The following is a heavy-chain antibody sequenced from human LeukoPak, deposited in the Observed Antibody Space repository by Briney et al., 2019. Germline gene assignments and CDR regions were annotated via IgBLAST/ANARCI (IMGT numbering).Heavy chain of an antibody. J-gene: IGHJ4*02. D-gene: IGHD2-2*01. CDR1: GFTFSTYS. CDR3: AKDRPQYCSSVSCYVFDY. Sequence: GGSLRLSCAASGFTFSTYSMNWVRQAPGKGLEWVSYITSSSSTMFYADSVKGRFTISRDNAENSMYLQMNSLRAEDTALYYCAKDRPQYCSSVSCYVFDYWGQGTLVTVSS. CDR2: ITSSSSTM. V-gene: IGHV3-48*01.